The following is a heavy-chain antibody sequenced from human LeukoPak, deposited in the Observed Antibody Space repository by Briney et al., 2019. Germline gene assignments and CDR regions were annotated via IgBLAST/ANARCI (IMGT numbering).Heavy chain of an antibody. J-gene: IGHJ4*02. V-gene: IGHV4-34*01. Sequence: SETLSLTCAVYGGSFSGYYWSWIRQPPGKGLEWIGEINHSGSTNYNPPLKSRVTISVDTSKNQFSLKLSSVTAADTAVYYCARLIGGSYLDYWGQGTLVTVSS. D-gene: IGHD1-26*01. CDR3: ARLIGGSYLDY. CDR2: INHSGST. CDR1: GGSFSGYY.